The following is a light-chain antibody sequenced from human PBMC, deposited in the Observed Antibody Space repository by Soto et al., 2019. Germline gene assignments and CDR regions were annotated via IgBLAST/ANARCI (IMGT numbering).Light chain of an antibody. V-gene: IGLV2-14*01. J-gene: IGLJ1*01. CDR3: SSSTTSTTLYV. CDR1: SSDVGGYNS. CDR2: EVS. Sequence: QSVLTQPASVSGSPGQSITISCTGTSSDVGGYNSVSWYQHHPGKAPKLMIYEVSNRPSGVSNRFSGSKSGNTASLTISGLQAEDEADYYCSSSTTSTTLYVFGTGTKLTVL.